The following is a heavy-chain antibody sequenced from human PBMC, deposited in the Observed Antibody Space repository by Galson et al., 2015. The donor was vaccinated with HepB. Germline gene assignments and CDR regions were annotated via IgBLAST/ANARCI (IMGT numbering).Heavy chain of an antibody. CDR2: MSYDESDK. Sequence: SLRLSCAASGFSFSSYAIHWVRQIPGEGLEWVAVMSYDESDKYYAGSVKGRFTVSRDNSRNTLYLQMNSLRPEDTAVYYCARGDVRGVMYYGLDVWGQGTTVTVFS. D-gene: IGHD3-10*01. CDR3: ARGDVRGVMYYGLDV. CDR1: GFSFSSYA. V-gene: IGHV3-30*04. J-gene: IGHJ6*02.